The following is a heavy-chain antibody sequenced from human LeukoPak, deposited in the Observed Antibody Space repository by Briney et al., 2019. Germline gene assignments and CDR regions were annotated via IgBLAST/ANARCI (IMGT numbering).Heavy chain of an antibody. CDR2: INHSGGT. CDR1: GGSFRGHY. Sequence: SETLSLTCAVYGGSFRGHYWSWIRQPPGKGLEWFGEINHSGGTNYNPSLKSRVTISVDTSKNQFSLKLSSVTAADTAVYYCARGLLLSLWLGESYYFDYWGQGALVTVSS. V-gene: IGHV4-34*01. CDR3: ARGLLLSLWLGESYYFDY. J-gene: IGHJ4*02. D-gene: IGHD3-10*01.